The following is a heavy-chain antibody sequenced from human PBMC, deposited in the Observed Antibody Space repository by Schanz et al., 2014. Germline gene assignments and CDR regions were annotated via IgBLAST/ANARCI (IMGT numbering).Heavy chain of an antibody. V-gene: IGHV4-59*01. J-gene: IGHJ4*01. D-gene: IGHD3-22*01. CDR2: IYYVGST. CDR1: GGSISNYY. CDR3: ARVLFFFYFFYYCYF. Sequence: QVHLQESGPGLVKPSETLSLTCTVSGGSISNYYWTWIRQPPGKGLEWIGYIYYVGSTNYNPSFKSRVTISVDTSKNQFALKLSSVTAADTAVYFCARVLFFFYFFYYCYFWGHGTLVTVSS.